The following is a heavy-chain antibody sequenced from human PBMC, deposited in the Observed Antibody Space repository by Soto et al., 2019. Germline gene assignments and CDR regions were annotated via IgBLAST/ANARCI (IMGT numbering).Heavy chain of an antibody. D-gene: IGHD6-13*01. V-gene: IGHV3-21*01. Sequence: GGSLRLSCAASGFTFSSYSMNWVRQAPGKGLEWVSSISSSSSYIYYADSVKGRFTISRGNAKNSLYLQMNSLRAEDTAVYYCATDLSPGISAGGYGYYYYSYGMAVWGQGNTVTVSS. CDR3: ATDLSPGISAGGYGYYYYSYGMAV. J-gene: IGHJ6*01. CDR1: GFTFSSYS. CDR2: ISSSSSYI.